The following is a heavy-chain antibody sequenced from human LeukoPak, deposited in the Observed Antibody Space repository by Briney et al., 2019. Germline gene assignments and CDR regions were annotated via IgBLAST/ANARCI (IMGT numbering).Heavy chain of an antibody. CDR2: INPSGGST. V-gene: IGHV1-46*01. D-gene: IGHD5-12*01. Sequence: ASVKVSCKASGYTFTGYYMHWVRQAPGQGLEWMGIINPSGGSTSYAQKFQGRVTMTRDMSTSTVYMELSSLRSEDTAVYYCARTFIRYSGYDGYAFDIWGQGTMVTVSS. CDR1: GYTFTGYY. J-gene: IGHJ3*02. CDR3: ARTFIRYSGYDGYAFDI.